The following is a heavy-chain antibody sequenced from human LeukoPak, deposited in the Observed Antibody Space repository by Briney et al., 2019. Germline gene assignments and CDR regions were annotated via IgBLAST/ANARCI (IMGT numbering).Heavy chain of an antibody. CDR3: ARVMVRGVTGGPIDY. J-gene: IGHJ4*02. CDR1: GGSVSSGSYY. Sequence: SETLSLTCTVSGGSVSSGSYYWSWIRQPPGKGLEWIGYIYYSGSTNYNPSLKSRVTISVDTSKNQFSLKLSSVTAADTAVYYCARVMVRGVTGGPIDYRGQGTLVTVSS. D-gene: IGHD3-10*01. V-gene: IGHV4-61*01. CDR2: IYYSGST.